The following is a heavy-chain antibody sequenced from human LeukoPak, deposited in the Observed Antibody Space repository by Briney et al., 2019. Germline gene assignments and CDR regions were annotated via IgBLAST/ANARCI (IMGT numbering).Heavy chain of an antibody. Sequence: ASVKVSCKASGYTFTSYDINWVRQATGQGLEWMGWMNPNSGNTGYAQKFQGRVTITRNTSISTAYMELSSLRSEDTAVYYCARDHPYYYDSSGYTPFDYWGQGTLVTVSS. V-gene: IGHV1-8*03. CDR2: MNPNSGNT. J-gene: IGHJ4*02. CDR1: GYTFTSYD. CDR3: ARDHPYYYDSSGYTPFDY. D-gene: IGHD3-22*01.